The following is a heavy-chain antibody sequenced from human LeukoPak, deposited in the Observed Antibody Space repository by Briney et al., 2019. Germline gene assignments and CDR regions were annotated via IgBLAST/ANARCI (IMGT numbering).Heavy chain of an antibody. J-gene: IGHJ3*02. V-gene: IGHV4-39*07. Sequence: SETLSLTCTVSGGSISSSSYYWGWIRQPPGKGLEWIGSIYYSGSTYYNPSPKSRVTISVDTSKNQFSLKLSSVTAADTAVFYCAREPITSGGNDAFDIWGQGTMVTVSS. CDR1: GGSISSSSYY. CDR3: AREPITSGGNDAFDI. D-gene: IGHD3-16*01. CDR2: IYYSGST.